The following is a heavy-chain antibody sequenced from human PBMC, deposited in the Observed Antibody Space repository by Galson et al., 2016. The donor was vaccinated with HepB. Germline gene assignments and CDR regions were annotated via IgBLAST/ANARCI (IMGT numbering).Heavy chain of an antibody. CDR3: ARSVEGHFDY. D-gene: IGHD1-1*01. Sequence: SLRLSCAASGFTFSSYSMNWVRQAPGKGLEWVSYISVYRTVYYADSVKGRFTISRDNARNSLYLQMNTLRADDTAVYYCARSVEGHFDYWGQGILVTVSS. V-gene: IGHV3-48*04. CDR2: ISVYRTV. CDR1: GFTFSSYS. J-gene: IGHJ4*02.